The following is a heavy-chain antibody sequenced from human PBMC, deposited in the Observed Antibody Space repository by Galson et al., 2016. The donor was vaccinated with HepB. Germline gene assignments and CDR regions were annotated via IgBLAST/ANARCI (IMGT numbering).Heavy chain of an antibody. CDR3: ARGFKD. CDR2: IKQDGSVK. CDR1: GLTFSDYW. Sequence: SLRLSCAASGLTFSDYWMSWVRQAPGKGLEYVANIKQDGSVKYYVNSVKGRFTISRDNGKNSPYLQMNSLRVEDTAVYYCARGFKDWGQGTLVTVSS. J-gene: IGHJ4*02. V-gene: IGHV3-7*03.